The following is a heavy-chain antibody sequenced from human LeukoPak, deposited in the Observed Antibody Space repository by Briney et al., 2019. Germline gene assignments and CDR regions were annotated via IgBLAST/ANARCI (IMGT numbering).Heavy chain of an antibody. CDR1: GFTFSRYS. J-gene: IGHJ4*02. Sequence: GGSLRLSCAASGFTFSRYSMNWVRQAPGKGLEWVSSISSSSSYVYYADSVKGRFTISRDNAKNSLYLQMNSLRAEDTAVYYCARARTDSSGYYPLIDWGQGTLVTVSS. D-gene: IGHD3-22*01. V-gene: IGHV3-21*01. CDR2: ISSSSSYV. CDR3: ARARTDSSGYYPLID.